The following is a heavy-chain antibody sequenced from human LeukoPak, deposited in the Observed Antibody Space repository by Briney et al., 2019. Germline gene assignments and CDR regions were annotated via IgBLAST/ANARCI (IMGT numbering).Heavy chain of an antibody. V-gene: IGHV4-61*01. CDR1: GGSISTDIYY. D-gene: IGHD3-3*01. CDR2: IYYSGST. CDR3: ARVATIFGVVITSIDP. Sequence: SETLSLTCTVSGGSISTDIYYWNWIRQPPGKGLEWIGHIYYSGSTNYNPSLKSRVTISVDTSKNQFSLKLSSVTAADTAVYYCARVATIFGVVITSIDPWGQGTLVTVSS. J-gene: IGHJ5*02.